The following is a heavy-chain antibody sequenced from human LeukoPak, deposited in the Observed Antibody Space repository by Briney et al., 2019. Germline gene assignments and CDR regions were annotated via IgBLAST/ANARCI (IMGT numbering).Heavy chain of an antibody. V-gene: IGHV4-39*01. D-gene: IGHD6-19*01. J-gene: IGHJ4*02. CDR2: IYYSGST. CDR3: ARHLPAGNTNFDY. Sequence: SETLSLTCTVSGGSISSGSYYWGWIRQPPGKGLEWIGSIYYSGSTYYNPSLKSRVTISVDTSKNHFSLKLNSVTAADTAVYYCARHLPAGNTNFDYWGQGTLVTVSS. CDR1: GGSISSGSYY.